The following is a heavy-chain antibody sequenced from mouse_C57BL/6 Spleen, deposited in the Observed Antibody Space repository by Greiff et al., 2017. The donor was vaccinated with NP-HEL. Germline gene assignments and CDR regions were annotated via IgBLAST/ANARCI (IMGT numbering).Heavy chain of an antibody. CDR2: IYPRSGNT. J-gene: IGHJ2*01. V-gene: IGHV1-81*01. CDR3: ANYYGSSYVSYFDY. CDR1: GYTFTSYG. Sequence: QVQLQQSGAELARPGASVKLSCKASGYTFTSYGISWVKQRTGQGLEWIGEIYPRSGNTYYNEKFKGKATLTADKSSSTAYMELRSLTSEDSAVYFCANYYGSSYVSYFDYWGQGTTLTVSS. D-gene: IGHD1-1*01.